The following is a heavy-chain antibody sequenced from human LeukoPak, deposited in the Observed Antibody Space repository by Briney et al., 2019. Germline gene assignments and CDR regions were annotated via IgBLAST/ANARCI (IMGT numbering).Heavy chain of an antibody. D-gene: IGHD6-19*01. J-gene: IGHJ4*02. CDR1: GGTFSSYA. CDR2: IIPIFGTA. CDR3: ARGGSGWSNFDN. V-gene: IGHV1-69*13. Sequence: ASVKVSCKASGGTFSSYAISWVRQAPGQGLEWMGGIIPIFGTANYAQKFQGRVTITADESTSTAYMELSSLRSEDTAVYYCARGGSGWSNFDNWGQGTLVTVSS.